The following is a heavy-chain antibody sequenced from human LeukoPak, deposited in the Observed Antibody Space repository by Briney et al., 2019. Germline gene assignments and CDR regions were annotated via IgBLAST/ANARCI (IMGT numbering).Heavy chain of an antibody. Sequence: GGSLRLSCAASGFTFSSHGMNWVRQAPGKGLEWISGISPSADITYYADSVKGRFTISRDNSKNTLYLQMNSLRAEDTAVYYCARDSYGDANFDSWGQGTLVTVSS. CDR3: ARDSYGDANFDS. V-gene: IGHV3-23*01. CDR1: GFTFSSHG. J-gene: IGHJ4*02. CDR2: ISPSADIT. D-gene: IGHD4-17*01.